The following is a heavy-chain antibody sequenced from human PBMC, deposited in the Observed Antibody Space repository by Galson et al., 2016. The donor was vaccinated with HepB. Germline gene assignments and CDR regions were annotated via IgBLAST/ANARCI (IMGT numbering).Heavy chain of an antibody. D-gene: IGHD6-19*01. V-gene: IGHV3-30*18. J-gene: IGHJ4*02. CDR1: GFTLSTCG. Sequence: SLRLSCAAYGFTLSTCGMHWVRQAPGKGLEWVAVFTYDGREIVYGDSLKGRFTISRDTSKNTVYLEMKSLRPEDTAVYYCVKEQSSACDRTADHGGQGTLVPVSS. CDR2: FTYDGREI. CDR3: VKEQSSACDRTADH.